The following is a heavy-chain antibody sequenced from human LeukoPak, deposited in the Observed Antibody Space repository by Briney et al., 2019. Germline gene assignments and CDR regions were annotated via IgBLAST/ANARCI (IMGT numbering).Heavy chain of an antibody. CDR2: ILYSGST. Sequence: SETLSLTCTVSGGSLSSYYWSWIRQSPGKGLEWIGYILYSGSTTYSPSLKSRVTISVDTSRNQFSLKLSSVTAADTAVYYCARTSGAYYGMDVWGQGTTVTVSS. CDR1: GGSLSSYY. V-gene: IGHV4-59*01. CDR3: ARTSGAYYGMDV. D-gene: IGHD1-26*01. J-gene: IGHJ6*02.